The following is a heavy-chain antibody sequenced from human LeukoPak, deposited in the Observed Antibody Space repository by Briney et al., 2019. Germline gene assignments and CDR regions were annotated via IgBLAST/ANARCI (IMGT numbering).Heavy chain of an antibody. J-gene: IGHJ4*02. CDR2: ISKSGSPQ. D-gene: IGHD3-10*01. CDR3: ARIAYGAGNYYLDF. V-gene: IGHV3-11*01. CDR1: GLTFSNYY. Sequence: PGGSLRLSCAVSGLTFSNYYMCWIRQAPGKGLEWVSHISKSGSPQYYADSVKGRLTISKDNAKNSLYLQMDSLRAEDTAVYYCARIAYGAGNYYLDFWGQGTLVTVSS.